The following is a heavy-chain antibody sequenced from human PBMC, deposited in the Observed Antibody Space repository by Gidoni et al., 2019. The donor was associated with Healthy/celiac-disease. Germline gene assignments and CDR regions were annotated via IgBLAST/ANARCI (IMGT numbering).Heavy chain of an antibody. V-gene: IGHV4-59*08. CDR2: IYYSGST. D-gene: IGHD6-13*01. J-gene: IGHJ4*02. Sequence: QVQLQESGPGLVKPSETLSLTCTVSGGSISSYYWSWIRQPPGKGLEWIGYIYYSGSTNYNPSLKSRVTISVDTSKNQFSLKLSSVTAADTAVYYCARHDKYSSSWPDYWGQGTLVTVSS. CDR1: GGSISSYY. CDR3: ARHDKYSSSWPDY.